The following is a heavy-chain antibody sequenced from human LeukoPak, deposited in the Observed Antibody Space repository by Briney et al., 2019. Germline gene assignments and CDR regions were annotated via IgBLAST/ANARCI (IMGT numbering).Heavy chain of an antibody. J-gene: IGHJ4*02. D-gene: IGHD4-17*01. CDR2: ISSSSSTI. Sequence: GGSLRLSCAASGFTFSSYNMNWVRQAPGKGLEWVSYISSSSSTIYYADSVKGRFTISRDNAKNSLYLQMNSLRVEDTALYYCARDYGGYWGQGTLVTVSS. CDR1: GFTFSSYN. CDR3: ARDYGGY. V-gene: IGHV3-48*01.